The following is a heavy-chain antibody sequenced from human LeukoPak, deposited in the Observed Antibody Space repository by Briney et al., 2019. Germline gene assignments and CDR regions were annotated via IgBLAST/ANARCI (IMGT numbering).Heavy chain of an antibody. D-gene: IGHD1-14*01. CDR2: IRSIAYGGTT. CDR3: TTFNGNPSDN. Sequence: PGGSLRLSCTASGFTFGDYAMSWVRPAPGRGLEWVGFIRSIAYGGTTEFAASVKGRFTISRDDSKSIAYLQMNSLKIEDTAVYYCTTFNGNPSDNWGQGTLVTVSS. J-gene: IGHJ4*02. CDR1: GFTFGDYA. V-gene: IGHV3-49*04.